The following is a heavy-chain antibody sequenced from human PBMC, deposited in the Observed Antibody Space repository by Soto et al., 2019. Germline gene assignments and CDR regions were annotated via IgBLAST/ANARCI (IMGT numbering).Heavy chain of an antibody. D-gene: IGHD3-22*01. CDR1: GGSISSGDYY. J-gene: IGHJ4*02. CDR2: ISYSGST. CDR3: ARSPYDTFDY. Sequence: SETLSLTCSVSGGSISSGDYYWNWIRQPPGKGLEWIGYISYSGSTYYNPSLKSRVTISADTSKHQFSLKLSSVTGADTAVYYCARSPYDTFDYWGQGTLVTVSS. V-gene: IGHV4-30-4*01.